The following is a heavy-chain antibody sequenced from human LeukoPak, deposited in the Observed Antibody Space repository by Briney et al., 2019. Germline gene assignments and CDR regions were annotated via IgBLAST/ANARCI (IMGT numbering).Heavy chain of an antibody. CDR2: ITSSGDGT. J-gene: IGHJ4*02. CDR1: GFTFSIYA. D-gene: IGHD3-22*01. CDR3: AKDRPNYYGSNGHYYRRDGDY. V-gene: IGHV3-23*01. Sequence: GGSLRLSCAASGFTFSIYAMSWVRQAPGKGLQWVSSITSSGDGTYYADSVKGRFTISRDNSENMLYLQMNSLRVEDTAVYFCAKDRPNYYGSNGHYYRRDGDYWGQGTLVTVSP.